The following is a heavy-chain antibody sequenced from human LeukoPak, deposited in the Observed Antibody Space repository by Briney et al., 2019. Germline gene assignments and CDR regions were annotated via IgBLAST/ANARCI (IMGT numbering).Heavy chain of an antibody. CDR1: GYTFTGYY. D-gene: IGHD2-2*01. Sequence: ASVKVSCKASGYTFTGYYMHWVRQAPGQGLEWMGRINPNSGGTNYAQKFQGRVTMTRDTSISTAYMELSRRRSDDTAVYYCARDRPDIVVVPAANPTDAFDIWGQGTMVTVSS. CDR3: ARDRPDIVVVPAANPTDAFDI. V-gene: IGHV1-2*06. CDR2: INPNSGGT. J-gene: IGHJ3*02.